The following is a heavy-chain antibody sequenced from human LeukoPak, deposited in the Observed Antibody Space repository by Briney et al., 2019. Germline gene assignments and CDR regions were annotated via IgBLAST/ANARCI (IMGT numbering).Heavy chain of an antibody. CDR1: GYTFTSYA. Sequence: ASVKVPCKASGYTFTSYAMHWVRQAPGQRLEWMGWINAGNGNTKYSQEFQGRVTITRDTSASTAYMELSSLRSEDMAVYYCARGGIRWFGELLPFTLDYWGQGTLVTVSS. CDR2: INAGNGNT. CDR3: ARGGIRWFGELLPFTLDY. J-gene: IGHJ4*02. D-gene: IGHD3-10*01. V-gene: IGHV1-3*03.